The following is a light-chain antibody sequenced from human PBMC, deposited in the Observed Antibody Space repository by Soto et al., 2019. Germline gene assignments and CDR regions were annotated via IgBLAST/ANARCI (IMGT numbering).Light chain of an antibody. CDR3: CSYAGTSTYV. CDR1: SSDVGTYSL. V-gene: IGLV2-23*02. J-gene: IGLJ1*01. Sequence: QSALTQPASVSGSPGQSITISCTGTSSDVGTYSLVSWYQQHPGKAPKLMIYEVTKRPSGVSNRFSGSKSGNTASLTISGLRAEDEADYYCCSYAGTSTYVFGTGTKVTVL. CDR2: EVT.